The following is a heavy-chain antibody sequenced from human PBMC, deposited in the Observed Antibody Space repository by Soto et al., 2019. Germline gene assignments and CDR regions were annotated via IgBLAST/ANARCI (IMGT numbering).Heavy chain of an antibody. CDR3: ARIHWARSSLDY. Sequence: QLQLQESGSRLVKPSETLSLTCAVSGGSIDSGAFALSWIRQPPGKGLERIGYVTHSGTAYSIPSLNGRLTLSVDSSPTQFSLKLTSVNAADSAFYFRARIHWARSSLDYWGRGSLVTVSS. CDR1: GGSIDSGAFA. J-gene: IGHJ4*02. D-gene: IGHD6-19*01. CDR2: VTHSGTA. V-gene: IGHV4-30-2*01.